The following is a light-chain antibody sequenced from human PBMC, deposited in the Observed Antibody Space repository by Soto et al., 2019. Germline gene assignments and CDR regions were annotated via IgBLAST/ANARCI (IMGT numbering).Light chain of an antibody. CDR3: AKWDDSLNAPYV. V-gene: IGLV1-44*01. CDR1: NSNIGSDT. J-gene: IGLJ1*01. CDR2: SNN. Sequence: QSVLTQPPSASGTPGQRVTISCSGSNSNIGSDTVNLYQQLPGTAPKLLIYSNNQRPSGVPDRFSGSRSGTSAALAISGLQSEDEADYYCAKWDDSLNAPYVFGTGTKLTVL.